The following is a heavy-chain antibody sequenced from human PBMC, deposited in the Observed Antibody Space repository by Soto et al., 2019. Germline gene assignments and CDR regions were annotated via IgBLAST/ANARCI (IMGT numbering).Heavy chain of an antibody. V-gene: IGHV1-2*04. J-gene: IGHJ6*03. Sequence: ASVKVSCKASRYTFTGYSMQWVRQAPGKGLELMGWINPNSGGTNYAQKLQGWVTMTRDTSISTAYMELSRLRSDDTAVYYCATSMTTVNSPPDQGDYYMDVWGKGTTVTVSS. CDR3: ATSMTTVNSPPDQGDYYMDV. D-gene: IGHD4-17*01. CDR2: INPNSGGT. CDR1: RYTFTGYS.